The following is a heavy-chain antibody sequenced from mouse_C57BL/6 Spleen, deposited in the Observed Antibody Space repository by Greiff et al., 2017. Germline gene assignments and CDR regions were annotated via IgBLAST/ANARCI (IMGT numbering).Heavy chain of an antibody. CDR2: FSSGGSYT. CDR1: GFTFSSYG. CDR3: ARDGYYPFDY. J-gene: IGHJ2*01. Sequence: EVKLVESGGDLVKPGGSLKLSCAASGFTFSSYGMSWVRQTPDKRLEWVATFSSGGSYTYYPDSVKGRFTIVRHNSKNTLYLQMSSLKSEDTAMYYCARDGYYPFDYWGQGTTLTVSS. V-gene: IGHV5-6*01. D-gene: IGHD2-3*01.